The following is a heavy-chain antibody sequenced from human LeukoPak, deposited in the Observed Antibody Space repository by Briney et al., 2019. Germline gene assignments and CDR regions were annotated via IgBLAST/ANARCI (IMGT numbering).Heavy chain of an antibody. J-gene: IGHJ4*02. CDR1: GCSISDYD. CDR2: VYYSGTT. V-gene: IGHV4-59*01. CDR3: AIDGYSGYGPNIYFDY. D-gene: IGHD5-12*01. Sequence: SETLSLTCAVSGCSISDYDWNWVRQPPGKGLQWIGYVYYSGTTNCNPSLKSRGTISIDTSKNQFSLELSSVTAADTSVYYCAIDGYSGYGPNIYFDYWGQGTLVTVSS.